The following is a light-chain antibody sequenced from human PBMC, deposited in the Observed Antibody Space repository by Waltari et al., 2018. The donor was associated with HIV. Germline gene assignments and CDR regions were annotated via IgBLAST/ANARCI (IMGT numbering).Light chain of an antibody. Sequence: QSALTQPPTASGSPGQSVTISCPGTSNDVGPYDYVSWYQQHPDKAPRLIIYEVYKRPSGVPDRFSGSKSGNTASLTVSGLQAEDEADYYCTSYAGSDNLMLFGGGTKVTVL. CDR3: TSYAGSDNLML. V-gene: IGLV2-8*01. J-gene: IGLJ2*01. CDR2: EVY. CDR1: SNDVGPYDY.